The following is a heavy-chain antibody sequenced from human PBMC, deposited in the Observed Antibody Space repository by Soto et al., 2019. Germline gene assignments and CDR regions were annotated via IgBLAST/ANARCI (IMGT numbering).Heavy chain of an antibody. J-gene: IGHJ3*02. D-gene: IGHD4-17*01. Sequence: EVQLVESGGGLVQPGGSLRLSCAASGFTVSSNYMSWVRQAPGKGLEWVSVIYSGGSTYYADSVKGRFTISRHNSKNTLYLQMNSLRAEDTAVYYCARAGSGDYLKGGSFDIWGQGTMVTVSS. CDR1: GFTVSSNY. CDR3: ARAGSGDYLKGGSFDI. V-gene: IGHV3-53*04. CDR2: IYSGGST.